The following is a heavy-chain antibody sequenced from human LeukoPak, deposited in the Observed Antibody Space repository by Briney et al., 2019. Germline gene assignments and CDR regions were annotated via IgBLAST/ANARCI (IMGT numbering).Heavy chain of an antibody. CDR2: IYPGDSDT. Sequence: GESLKISCKGSGYSFTSYWIGWVRQMPGKGLEGMGIIYPGDSDTRYSPSFQGQVTISADKSFSTAYLQWSSLKASDTAMYYCARHGYYDSSGYYDYYYYYGMDVWGQGTTVTVSS. J-gene: IGHJ6*02. CDR1: GYSFTSYW. V-gene: IGHV5-51*01. D-gene: IGHD3-22*01. CDR3: ARHGYYDSSGYYDYYYYYGMDV.